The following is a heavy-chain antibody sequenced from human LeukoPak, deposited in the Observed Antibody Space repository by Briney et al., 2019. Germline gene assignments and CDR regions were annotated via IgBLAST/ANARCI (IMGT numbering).Heavy chain of an antibody. CDR3: ARLRYYYGSGSYYNHYYYGMDV. CDR1: GGSFSGYY. J-gene: IGHJ6*04. Sequence: SETLSPTCAVYGGSFSGYYWSWIRQPPGKGLEWIGEINHSGSTNYNPSLKSRVTISVDTSKNQFSLKLSSVTAADTAVYYCARLRYYYGSGSYYNHYYYGMDVWGKGTTVTVSS. V-gene: IGHV4-34*01. CDR2: INHSGST. D-gene: IGHD3-10*01.